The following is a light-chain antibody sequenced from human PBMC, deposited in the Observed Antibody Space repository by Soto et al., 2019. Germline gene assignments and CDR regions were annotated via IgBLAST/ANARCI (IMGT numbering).Light chain of an antibody. CDR2: EVS. Sequence: QSVLTQPASVSGSPGQSITISCTGTSSDVGGYNYVSWNQQHPGKAPKLIIYEVSNRPSGVSNRFSGSKSGDTASLTISGPHSEDEADSYCSSYTTTNTYVFGTGTKVTVL. CDR3: SSYTTTNTYV. V-gene: IGLV2-14*01. CDR1: SSDVGGYNY. J-gene: IGLJ1*01.